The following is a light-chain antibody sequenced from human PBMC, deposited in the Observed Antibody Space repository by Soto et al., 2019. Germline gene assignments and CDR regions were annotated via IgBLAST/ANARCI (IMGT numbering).Light chain of an antibody. Sequence: SSWLAWYQQKPGKAPKLLIYAASSLLSGVPSRFTGSGSGTDFTLTISSLQPEDFATYYCQQANSFPAFGQGTRLEIK. J-gene: IGKJ5*01. V-gene: IGKV1-12*01. CDR2: AAS. CDR3: QQANSFPA. CDR1: SSW.